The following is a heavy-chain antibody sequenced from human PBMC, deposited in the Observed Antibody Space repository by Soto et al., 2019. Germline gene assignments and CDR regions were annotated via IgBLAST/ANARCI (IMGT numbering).Heavy chain of an antibody. CDR2: IYYSGST. CDR3: ARHQLLSSILTFDI. D-gene: IGHD2-2*01. CDR1: GGSISSSSYY. V-gene: IGHV4-39*01. J-gene: IGHJ3*02. Sequence: SETLSLTCTVSGGSISSSSYYWGWIRQPPGKGLEWIGSIYYSGSTYYNPSLKSRVTISVDTSKNQFSLKLSSVTAADTAVYYCARHQLLSSILTFDIWGQGTMVTVSS.